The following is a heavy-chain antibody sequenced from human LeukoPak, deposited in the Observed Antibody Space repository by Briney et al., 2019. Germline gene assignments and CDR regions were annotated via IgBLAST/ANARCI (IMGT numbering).Heavy chain of an antibody. CDR3: ARRSVSSKGLGFYYYYYYMDV. CDR1: GYTFTSYG. J-gene: IGHJ6*03. CDR2: ISAYNGNT. D-gene: IGHD6-13*01. Sequence: EASVKVSCKASGYTFTSYGISWVRQAPGQGLEWMGWISAYNGNTNYAQKLQGRVTMTTDTSTSTAYMELRSLRSDDTAVYYCARRSVSSKGLGFYYYYYYMDVWGKGTTVTISS. V-gene: IGHV1-18*01.